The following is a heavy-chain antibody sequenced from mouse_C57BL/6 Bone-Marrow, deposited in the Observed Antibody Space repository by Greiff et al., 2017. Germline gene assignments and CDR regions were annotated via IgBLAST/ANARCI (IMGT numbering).Heavy chain of an antibody. D-gene: IGHD1-1*01. J-gene: IGHJ1*03. CDR1: GFSLTSYG. CDR3: ARNSGLLPWYFDV. CDR2: IWSGGST. V-gene: IGHV2-2*01. Sequence: QVQLKQSGPGLVQPSQSLSITCTVSGFSLTSYGVHWVRQSPGKGLEWLGVIWSGGSTDYNAAFISRLSISKDNSKSQVFFKMNSLQADDTAIYYCARNSGLLPWYFDVCGTGTTVTVSS.